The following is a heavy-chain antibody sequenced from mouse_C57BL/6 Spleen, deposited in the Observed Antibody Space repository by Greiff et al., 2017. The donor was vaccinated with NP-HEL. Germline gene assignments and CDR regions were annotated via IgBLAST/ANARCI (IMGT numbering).Heavy chain of an antibody. CDR1: GYTFTSYG. CDR2: IYPRSGNT. D-gene: IGHD1-1*01. Sequence: VQLQQSGAELARPGASVKLSCKASGYTFTSYGISWVKQRTGQGLEWIGEIYPRSGNTYYNEKFKGKATLTADKSSSTAYMELRSLTSEDSAVYLCASLTTVVAGNYWGQGTSVTVSS. J-gene: IGHJ4*01. CDR3: ASLTTVVAGNY. V-gene: IGHV1-81*01.